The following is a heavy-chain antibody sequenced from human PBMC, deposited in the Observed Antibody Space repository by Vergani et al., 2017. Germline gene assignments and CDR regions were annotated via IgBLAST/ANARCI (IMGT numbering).Heavy chain of an antibody. V-gene: IGHV4-61*02. Sequence: QVQLQESGPGLVKPSQTLSLTCTVSGGSISSGSYYWSWIRQPAGKGLEWIGRIYTSGSTNYNPSLKSRVTISVDTSKNQFSLKLSSVTAADTAVYYCARSATIPAAIKWYNWFDPWGQGTLVTVSS. CDR2: IYTSGST. J-gene: IGHJ5*02. CDR3: ARSATIPAAIKWYNWFDP. D-gene: IGHD2-2*02. CDR1: GGSISSGSYY.